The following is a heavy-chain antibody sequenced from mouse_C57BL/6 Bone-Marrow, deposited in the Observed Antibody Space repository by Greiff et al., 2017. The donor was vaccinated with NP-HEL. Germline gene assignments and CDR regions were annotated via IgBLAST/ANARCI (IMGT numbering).Heavy chain of an antibody. Sequence: QVQLQQPGTELVKPGASVKLSCKASGYTFTSYWMHWVKQRPGQGLEWIGNINPSNGGTNYNEKFKSKATLTVDKSSSTAYMQLSSLASEDSAVYYCASGGSGRSWYFDVWGTGTTVTVSS. CDR3: ASGGSGRSWYFDV. CDR1: GYTFTSYW. V-gene: IGHV1-53*01. CDR2: INPSNGGT. J-gene: IGHJ1*03. D-gene: IGHD1-1*01.